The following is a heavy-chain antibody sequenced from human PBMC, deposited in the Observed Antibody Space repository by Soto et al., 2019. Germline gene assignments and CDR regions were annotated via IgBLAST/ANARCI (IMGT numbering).Heavy chain of an antibody. CDR3: ARLTVTTNEGVDY. Sequence: SETLSLTCTVSGGSISSYYWSWIRQPPGKGLEWIGYIYYSGSTNYNPSLKSRVTISVDTSKNQFSLKLSSVTAADTAVYYCARLTVTTNEGVDYWGQGTLVTVSS. D-gene: IGHD4-17*01. CDR2: IYYSGST. V-gene: IGHV4-59*08. CDR1: GGSISSYY. J-gene: IGHJ4*02.